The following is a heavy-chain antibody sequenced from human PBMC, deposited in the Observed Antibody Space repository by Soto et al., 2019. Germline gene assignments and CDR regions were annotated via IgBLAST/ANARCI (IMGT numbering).Heavy chain of an antibody. CDR2: IYYSGST. D-gene: IGHD7-27*01. V-gene: IGHV4-31*03. Sequence: QVQLQESAPGLVKPSQTLSLTCTVSGGSISSGGYYWSWIRQHPGKGLEWIGYIYYSGSTYYNPSLKSRVSIAVDPSKKRFSLELSSVTAADTAVYYCAREVWGWYYFDYWGQGTLVTVSS. CDR3: AREVWGWYYFDY. CDR1: GGSISSGGYY. J-gene: IGHJ4*02.